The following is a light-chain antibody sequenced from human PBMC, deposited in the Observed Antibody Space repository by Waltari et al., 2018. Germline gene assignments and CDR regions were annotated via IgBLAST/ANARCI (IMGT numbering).Light chain of an antibody. Sequence: QSVLTQPPSVSGAPGQGVTISCTGRGSNIGAGYDVHWYQQLPRAAPKLLIYGSTSRPLGVPARFFGSTSGASASLAIIGLQAEDEADYYCQSYDTSLSVVFGGGTKLTVL. CDR3: QSYDTSLSVV. J-gene: IGLJ3*02. CDR2: GST. CDR1: GSNIGAGYD. V-gene: IGLV1-40*01.